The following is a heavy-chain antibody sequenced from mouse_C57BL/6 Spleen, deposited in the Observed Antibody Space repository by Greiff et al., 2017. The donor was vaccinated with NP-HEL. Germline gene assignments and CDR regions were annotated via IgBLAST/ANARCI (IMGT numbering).Heavy chain of an antibody. Sequence: VQLQQSGAELVKPGASVKLSCKASGYTFTSYWMQWVKQRPGQGLEWIGEIDPSDSYTNYNQKFKGKATLTVDTSSSTAYMQLSSLTSEDSAVYYCARYDYDEYYFDYWGQGTTLTVSS. CDR2: IDPSDSYT. CDR1: GYTFTSYW. D-gene: IGHD2-4*01. J-gene: IGHJ2*01. CDR3: ARYDYDEYYFDY. V-gene: IGHV1-50*01.